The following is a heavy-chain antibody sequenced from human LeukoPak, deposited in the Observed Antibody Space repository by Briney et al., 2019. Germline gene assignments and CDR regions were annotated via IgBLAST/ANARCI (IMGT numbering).Heavy chain of an antibody. CDR2: IYYSGST. CDR1: GGSISSGDYY. D-gene: IGHD6-13*01. Sequence: SQTLSLTCTVSGGSISSGDYYWSWISQPPGKGLAWIGYIYYSGSTYYNPSLKSRVTISVDTSKNQFSLKLSSVTAADTAVYYCAREIYSSSWYWFDPWGQGTLVTVSS. V-gene: IGHV4-30-4*08. CDR3: AREIYSSSWYWFDP. J-gene: IGHJ5*02.